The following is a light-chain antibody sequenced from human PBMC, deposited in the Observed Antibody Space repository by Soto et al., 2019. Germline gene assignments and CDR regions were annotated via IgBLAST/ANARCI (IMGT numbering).Light chain of an antibody. V-gene: IGLV2-8*01. CDR1: SSDVGGYNY. CDR2: EVT. CDR3: SSYAASNNFYFV. J-gene: IGLJ3*02. Sequence: QSALTQPPSASGSPGQSVTISFTGTSSDVGGYNYVSWYQQYPGRAPKLMIYEVTKRPSGVPDRFSGSKSSNTASLTVSGLQAEDEADYYCSSYAASNNFYFVFGGGTKLTVL.